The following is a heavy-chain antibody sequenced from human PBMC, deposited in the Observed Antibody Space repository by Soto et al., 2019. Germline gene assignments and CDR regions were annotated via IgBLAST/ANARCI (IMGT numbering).Heavy chain of an antibody. CDR2: INPSGST. Sequence: PSETLSLTCAVYGGSFSGYYWSWIRQPPGRGLEWIGEINPSGSTNHNPSLKSRVTISVDSSKNQFSLKLSSVTAADTAVYYCALTPPNRRYLDLWSRGTLVTVSS. V-gene: IGHV4-34*01. CDR3: ALTPPNRRYLDL. D-gene: IGHD2-8*01. J-gene: IGHJ2*01. CDR1: GGSFSGYY.